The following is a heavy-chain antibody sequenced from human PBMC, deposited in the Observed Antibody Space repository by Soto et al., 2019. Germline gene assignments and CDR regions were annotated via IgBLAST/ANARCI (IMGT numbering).Heavy chain of an antibody. D-gene: IGHD3-16*01. CDR2: IMSDGRGT. CDR1: GFTFSSYW. J-gene: IGHJ6*02. Sequence: EVQLVESGGGLVQPGGSLRLACAASGFTFSSYWMHWVRQGPGEGLVWVSRIMSDGRGTTYADSVKGRFTISRDNAQNTLYLQTNSLRAEDTAVYHCARSRGSGGVEYNMDVWGQGTTVTVSS. V-gene: IGHV3-74*01. CDR3: ARSRGSGGVEYNMDV.